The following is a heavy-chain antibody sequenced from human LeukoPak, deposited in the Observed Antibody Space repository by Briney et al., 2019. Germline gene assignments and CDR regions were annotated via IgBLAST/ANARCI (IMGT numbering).Heavy chain of an antibody. CDR1: GFTFSSDW. Sequence: GGSLRLSCAASGFTFSSDWMNWVRQAPGKGLEWVATINQNGNVKYYVDSVKGRFTISRDNAQNSLFLQMNSLKTEDTAVYYCTRHTFFDYEGDYWGQGTLVTVSS. D-gene: IGHD3-16*01. CDR2: INQNGNVK. V-gene: IGHV3-7*03. CDR3: TRHTFFDYEGDY. J-gene: IGHJ4*02.